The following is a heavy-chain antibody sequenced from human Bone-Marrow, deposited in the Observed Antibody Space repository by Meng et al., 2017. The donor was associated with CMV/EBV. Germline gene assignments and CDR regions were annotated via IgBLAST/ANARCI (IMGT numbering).Heavy chain of an antibody. V-gene: IGHV4-39*07. CDR3: ARSYEDIVVVPAADTAPRYYYYGMDV. CDR2: IYHSGGI. J-gene: IGHJ6*02. D-gene: IGHD2-2*01. CDR1: GGSISSDTYY. Sequence: SETLSLTCSVSGGSISSDTYYWGWIRQPPGKGLEWIGAIYHSGGIYYSPSLKSRVTISVDMSKNQVSLKLSSVTAADTAVYYCARSYEDIVVVPAADTAPRYYYYGMDVWGQGTTVTVSS.